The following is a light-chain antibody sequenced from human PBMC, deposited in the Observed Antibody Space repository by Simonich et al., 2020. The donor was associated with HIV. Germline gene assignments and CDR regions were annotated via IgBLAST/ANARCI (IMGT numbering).Light chain of an antibody. J-gene: IGKJ2*01. CDR1: QSIRTY. CDR3: QQYGSSPDT. CDR2: TAS. V-gene: IGKV1-39*01. Sequence: DIQMTQSPSSLSASVGDRVTITCRASQSIRTYLSWYQQKPGKAPKLLIYTASTLQSGGPSRFSGSGSGTDFPLTISSLQPVDFAVYYCQQYGSSPDTFGQGTKLEIK.